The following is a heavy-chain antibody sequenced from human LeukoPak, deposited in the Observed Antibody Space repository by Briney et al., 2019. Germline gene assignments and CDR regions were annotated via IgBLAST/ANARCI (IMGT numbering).Heavy chain of an antibody. CDR3: AKAAIGKNYYFDY. D-gene: IGHD1-7*01. CDR1: GFTFDDYA. J-gene: IGHJ4*02. CDR2: ISWNNGSI. Sequence: PGGSLRLSCAASGFTFDDYAMHWVRQAPGKGLEWVSGISWNNGSIGYADSVKGRFTISRDNAKNSLYLQMNSLRAEDTALYYCAKAAIGKNYYFDYWGQGTLVTVSS. V-gene: IGHV3-9*01.